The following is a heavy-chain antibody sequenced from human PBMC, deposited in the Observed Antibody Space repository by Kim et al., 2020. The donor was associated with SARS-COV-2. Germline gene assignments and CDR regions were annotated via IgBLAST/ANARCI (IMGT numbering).Heavy chain of an antibody. CDR2: ISASGLET. CDR3: EASDF. V-gene: IGHV3-23*01. J-gene: IGHJ4*02. Sequence: ISASGLETHYADSVRARVTISRDNSKSTLFLQMSSLRGEDTAVYYCEASDFWGQGALVTVSS.